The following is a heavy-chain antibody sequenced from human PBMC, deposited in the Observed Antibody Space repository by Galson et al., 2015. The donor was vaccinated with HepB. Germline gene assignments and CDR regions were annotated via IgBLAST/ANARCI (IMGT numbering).Heavy chain of an antibody. CDR2: INSRSTYT. J-gene: IGHJ3*02. CDR3: ARGSNSLNNDAFDI. CDR1: GFTFSDYY. Sequence: SLRLSCAASGFTFSDYYMSWIRQAPGKGLQWVAYINSRSTYTNYAESEKGRFTISRDNAKKSLYLQMNSLRGEETAIYYCARGSNSLNNDAFDIWGQGTMVTVSS. D-gene: IGHD6-13*01. V-gene: IGHV3-11*06.